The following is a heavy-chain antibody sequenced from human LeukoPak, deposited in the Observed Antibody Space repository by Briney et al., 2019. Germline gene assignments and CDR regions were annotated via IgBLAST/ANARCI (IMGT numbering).Heavy chain of an antibody. CDR2: IKQDGSEK. D-gene: IGHD3-10*01. CDR3: ARHLMVRGVIAYYYYGMDV. J-gene: IGHJ6*02. CDR1: GFTFSSYW. Sequence: GGSLRLSCAASGFTFSSYWMSWVRQAPGKGLEWVANIKQDGSEKYYVDSVKGRFTISRDNAKNSLYLQMNSLRAEDTAVYYCARHLMVRGVIAYYYYGMDVWGQGTTVTVSS. V-gene: IGHV3-7*03.